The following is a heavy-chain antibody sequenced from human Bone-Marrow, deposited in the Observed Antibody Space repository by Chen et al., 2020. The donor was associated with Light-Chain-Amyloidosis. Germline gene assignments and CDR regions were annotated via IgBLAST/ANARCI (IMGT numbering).Heavy chain of an antibody. V-gene: IGHV3-23*01. CDR2: IGATGVNT. CDR1: GFTFSAYA. D-gene: IGHD4-17*01. J-gene: IGHJ3*02. Sequence: EVRLLESGGGLVQPGGSLRLSCAASGFTFSAYAMSGVRQAPGKGPEWFAGIGATGVNTHYTDSVQGRFTISRDSSKNTLYLQMNSLRVEDTALYYCGKDPNGDYVGAFDIWGQGTMVTVSS. CDR3: GKDPNGDYVGAFDI.